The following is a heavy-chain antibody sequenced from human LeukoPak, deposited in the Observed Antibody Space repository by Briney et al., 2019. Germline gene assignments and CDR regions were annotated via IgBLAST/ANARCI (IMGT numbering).Heavy chain of an antibody. Sequence: GGSLRLSCAASGFTFSSYGMHWVRQAPGKGLEWVAFIRYDGSNKYYADSVKGRFTFSRDNSKNTLYLQLNSLRDEDTAVYFCVKDYGSGSYAFDYWGQGTLVTVSS. J-gene: IGHJ4*02. CDR1: GFTFSSYG. D-gene: IGHD3-10*01. V-gene: IGHV3-30*02. CDR2: IRYDGSNK. CDR3: VKDYGSGSYAFDY.